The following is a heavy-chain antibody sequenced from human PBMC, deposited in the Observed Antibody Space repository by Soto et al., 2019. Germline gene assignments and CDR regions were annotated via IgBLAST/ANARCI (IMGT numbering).Heavy chain of an antibody. D-gene: IGHD2-15*01. CDR1: DGSITNYY. Sequence: PSETLSLTCTVSDGSITNYYWSWIRQPPGKGLEWIGYIYYNGRTSYNPSLKSRVTISVDTSNNQFSLKLNSVTAADTAIYYCVKHRDCAGDNCYSGEFDPWGQGTLVTVSS. CDR2: IYYNGRT. CDR3: VKHRDCAGDNCYSGEFDP. J-gene: IGHJ5*02. V-gene: IGHV4-59*08.